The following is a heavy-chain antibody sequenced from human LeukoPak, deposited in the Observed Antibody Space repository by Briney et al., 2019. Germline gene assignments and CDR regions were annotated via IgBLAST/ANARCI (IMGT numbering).Heavy chain of an antibody. CDR2: IYHSGST. CDR3: ARVLKDSGYDGYFDY. D-gene: IGHD5-12*01. J-gene: IGHJ4*02. Sequence: SETLSLTCTVSGYSISSGYYWGWIRQPPGKGLEWIGSIYHSGSTYYNPSLKSRVTISVDTSKNQFSLKLSSVTAADTAVYYCARVLKDSGYDGYFDYWGQGTLVTVSS. V-gene: IGHV4-38-2*02. CDR1: GYSISSGYY.